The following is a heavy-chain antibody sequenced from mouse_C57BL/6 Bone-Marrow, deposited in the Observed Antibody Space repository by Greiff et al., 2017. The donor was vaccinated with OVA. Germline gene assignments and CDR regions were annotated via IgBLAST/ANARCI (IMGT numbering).Heavy chain of an antibody. Sequence: EVQLQQSGPELVKPGASVKIPCKASGYTFTDYNMDWVKQSHGKSLEWIGDINPNNGGTIYNQKFKGKATLTVDKSSSTAYMELRSLTSDDTAVYYCARRGLPYYAMDYWGQGTSVTVSS. CDR3: ARRGLPYYAMDY. CDR2: INPNNGGT. V-gene: IGHV1-18*01. CDR1: GYTFTDYN. D-gene: IGHD3-1*01. J-gene: IGHJ4*01.